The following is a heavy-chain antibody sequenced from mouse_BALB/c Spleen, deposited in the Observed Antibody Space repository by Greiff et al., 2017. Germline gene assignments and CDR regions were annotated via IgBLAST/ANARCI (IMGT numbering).Heavy chain of an antibody. CDR1: GYTFTSYV. Sequence: VQLQQSGPELVKPGASVKMSCKASGYTFTSYVMHWVKQKPGQGLEWIGYINPYNDGTKYNEKFKGKATLTSDKSSSTAYMELSSLTSEDSAVYYCATGLYPTLYAMDYWGQGTSVTVSS. V-gene: IGHV1-14*01. CDR3: ATGLYPTLYAMDY. CDR2: INPYNDGT. D-gene: IGHD2-1*01. J-gene: IGHJ4*01.